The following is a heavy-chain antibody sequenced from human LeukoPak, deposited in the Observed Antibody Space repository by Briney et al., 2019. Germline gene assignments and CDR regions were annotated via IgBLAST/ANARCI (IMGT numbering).Heavy chain of an antibody. CDR1: GYTFTGYL. J-gene: IGHJ2*01. V-gene: IGHV1-2*02. CDR3: ARALTTVTTWMYL. D-gene: IGHD4-17*01. CDR2: INPNSGDT. Sequence: ASVKVSCKASGYTFTGYLMFWVRQAPGQGLEWKGWINPNSGDTNYAHKFQGRVTMTRDTSISTAYMEVSRLRSDDTAVYYCARALTTVTTWMYLWGRGTLVTVSS.